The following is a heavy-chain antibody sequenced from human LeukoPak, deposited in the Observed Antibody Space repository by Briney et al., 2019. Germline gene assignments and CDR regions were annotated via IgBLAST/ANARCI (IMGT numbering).Heavy chain of an antibody. CDR1: GFTFSTSW. J-gene: IGHJ6*04. D-gene: IGHD3-10*02. V-gene: IGHV3-74*01. CDR3: AELGITMIGGA. Sequence: PGGSLRLSCAASGFTFSTSWMYWVRQAPGKGLVWVSRIKSDGSSTSYADSVKGRFTISRDNAKNSLYLQMNSLRAEDTAVYYCAELGITMIGGAWGKGTTVTISS. CDR2: IKSDGSST.